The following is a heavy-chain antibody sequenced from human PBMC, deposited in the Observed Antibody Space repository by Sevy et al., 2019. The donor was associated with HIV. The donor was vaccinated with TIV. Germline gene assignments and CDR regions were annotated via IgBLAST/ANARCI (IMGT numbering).Heavy chain of an antibody. J-gene: IGHJ2*01. D-gene: IGHD6-19*01. CDR2: FYSTGST. CDR3: ATPRANGWYEGTGGYFDL. Sequence: SETLSLTCNVSGGSISSSSYYWGWIRQPPGKGLEWIGSFYSTGSTSYNPSLRSRFTVSADTSKNQFSLKLDSVSAADTAVYSGATPRANGWYEGTGGYFDLWGRGTLVTVSS. V-gene: IGHV4-39*01. CDR1: GGSISSSSYY.